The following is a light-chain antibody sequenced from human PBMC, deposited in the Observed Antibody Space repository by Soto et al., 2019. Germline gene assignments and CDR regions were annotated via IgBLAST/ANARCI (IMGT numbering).Light chain of an antibody. V-gene: IGLV2-14*01. J-gene: IGLJ2*01. Sequence: QSALTQPASVSGSPGQSITISCTGTSSAVGDYKYVSWYQHHPGKAPKLIIYEVTNRPSWVSHRFTGSKSGNTASLTISGLQDEDEGDYYCTSYTATSTLVFGGGTKLTVL. CDR2: EVT. CDR1: SSAVGDYKY. CDR3: TSYTATSTLV.